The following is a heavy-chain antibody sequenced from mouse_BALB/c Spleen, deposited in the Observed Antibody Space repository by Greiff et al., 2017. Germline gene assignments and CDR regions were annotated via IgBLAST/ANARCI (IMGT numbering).Heavy chain of an antibody. D-gene: IGHD4-1*01. V-gene: IGHV14-3*02. CDR2: IDPANGNT. Sequence: VQLKQSGAELVKPGASVKLSCTASGFNIKDTYMHWVKQRPEQGLEWIGRIDPANGNTKYDPKFQGKATITADTSSNTAYLQLSSLTSEDTAVYYCAGGNWALAYGGQGTLVTVSA. J-gene: IGHJ3*01. CDR3: AGGNWALAY. CDR1: GFNIKDTY.